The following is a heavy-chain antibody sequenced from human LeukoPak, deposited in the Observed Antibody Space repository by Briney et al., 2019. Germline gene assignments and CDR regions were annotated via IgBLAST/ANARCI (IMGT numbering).Heavy chain of an antibody. CDR1: GYTFTSYG. Sequence: ASVKGSCKASGYTFTSYGISWVRQAPGQGLEWMGWISAYNGNTNYAQKLQGRVTMTTDTSTSTAYMELRSLRSDDTAVYYCAKGYSSSWYAHWFDPWGQGTLVTVSS. CDR2: ISAYNGNT. D-gene: IGHD6-13*01. V-gene: IGHV1-18*01. CDR3: AKGYSSSWYAHWFDP. J-gene: IGHJ5*02.